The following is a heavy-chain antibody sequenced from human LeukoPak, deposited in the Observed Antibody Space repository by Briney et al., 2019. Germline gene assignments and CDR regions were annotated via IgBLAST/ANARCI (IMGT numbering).Heavy chain of an antibody. J-gene: IGHJ4*02. V-gene: IGHV3-53*01. D-gene: IGHD4-17*01. CDR2: IYSGGST. Sequence: GGTLRLSCAASGFTVSSNYMSWVRQAPGKGLEWVSVIYSGGSTYYADSVKGRFTISRDNSKNTLYLQMNSLRAEDTAVYYCARTPYGDYADYWGQGTLVTVSS. CDR3: ARTPYGDYADY. CDR1: GFTVSSNY.